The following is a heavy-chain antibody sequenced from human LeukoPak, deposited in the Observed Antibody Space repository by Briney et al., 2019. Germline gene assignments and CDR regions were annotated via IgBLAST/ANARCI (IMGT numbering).Heavy chain of an antibody. J-gene: IGHJ4*02. Sequence: GGSLRLSCAASRFTFSSYGMHWVRQAPGKGLEWVSSIKWNGGSTGYADSVKGRFTISRDNAKNSLYLQMNSLRAEDTALYYCARDGGDCSGDSCYVDYWGQGTLVTVSS. CDR3: ARDGGDCSGDSCYVDY. CDR2: IKWNGGST. V-gene: IGHV3-20*04. CDR1: RFTFSSYG. D-gene: IGHD2-15*01.